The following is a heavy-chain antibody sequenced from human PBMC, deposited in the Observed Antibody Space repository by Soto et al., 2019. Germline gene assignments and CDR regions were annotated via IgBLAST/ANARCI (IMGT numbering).Heavy chain of an antibody. V-gene: IGHV6-1*01. CDR1: GDSVSSNSAA. Sequence: KQSQTLSLTCAISGDSVSSNSAAWNWIRQSPSRGLEWLGRTYYRSKWYNDYAVSVKSRITINPDTSKNQFSLQLNSVTPEDTAVYYCARSRGGTGESLDDAFDIWGQGTMVTVSS. J-gene: IGHJ3*02. CDR3: ARSRGGTGESLDDAFDI. CDR2: TYYRSKWYN. D-gene: IGHD7-27*01.